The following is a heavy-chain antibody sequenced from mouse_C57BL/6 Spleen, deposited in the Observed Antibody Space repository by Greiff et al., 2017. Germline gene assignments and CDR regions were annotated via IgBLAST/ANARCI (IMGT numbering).Heavy chain of an antibody. J-gene: IGHJ3*01. CDR3: ARSGYYGNYEAWFAY. CDR1: GYNFTSYW. D-gene: IGHD2-1*01. CDR2: INPSNGGT. V-gene: IGHV1-53*01. Sequence: QVQLQQPGTELVKPGASGYNFTSYWMHWVKQRPGQGLEWIGNINPSNGGTNYNEKFKSKATLTVDKSSSTAYMQLSSLTSEDSAVYYCARSGYYGNYEAWFAYWGQGTLVTVSA.